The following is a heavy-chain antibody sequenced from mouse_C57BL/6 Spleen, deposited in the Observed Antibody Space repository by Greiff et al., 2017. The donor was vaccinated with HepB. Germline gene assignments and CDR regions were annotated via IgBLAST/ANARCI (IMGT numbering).Heavy chain of an antibody. CDR3: ARRGSSPYFDV. V-gene: IGHV5-6*01. J-gene: IGHJ1*03. CDR2: ISSGGSYT. Sequence: EVQLVESGGDLVKPGGSLKLSCAASGFTFSSYGMSWVRQTPDKRLEWVATISSGGSYTYYPDSVKGRITISRDNAKNTLYLQMSSLKSEDTAMYYCARRGSSPYFDVWGTGTTVTVSS. D-gene: IGHD1-1*01. CDR1: GFTFSSYG.